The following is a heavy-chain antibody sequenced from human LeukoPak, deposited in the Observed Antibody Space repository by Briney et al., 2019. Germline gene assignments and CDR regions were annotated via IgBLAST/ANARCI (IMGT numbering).Heavy chain of an antibody. CDR1: GFTFRSYW. D-gene: IGHD4-17*01. CDR3: ESGPDYGDYDY. V-gene: IGHV3-74*01. J-gene: IGHJ4*02. CDR2: INSDGSTA. Sequence: SRGSLRLSCAVPGFTFRSYWIHWVRQGLGKGLVWVSHINSDGSTANYADSVKGRITIARDNAKNTLYLQMDSLRAEDTAVYYCESGPDYGDYDYWGRGTLVTVSS.